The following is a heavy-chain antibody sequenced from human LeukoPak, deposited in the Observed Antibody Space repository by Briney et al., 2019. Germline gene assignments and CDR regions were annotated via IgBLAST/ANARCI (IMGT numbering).Heavy chain of an antibody. CDR3: ARDELRTGAFDI. CDR2: IKQDGSQK. V-gene: IGHV3-7*01. Sequence: GGSLRLSCAASGFTFSTYYMAWVRQAPGKGLEWVANIKQDGSQKNYVDSVRGRFIISRDNDKNLLYLQMNSLRAEDTALYYCARDELRTGAFDIWGQGTMVTVSS. D-gene: IGHD1-7*01. CDR1: GFTFSTYY. J-gene: IGHJ3*02.